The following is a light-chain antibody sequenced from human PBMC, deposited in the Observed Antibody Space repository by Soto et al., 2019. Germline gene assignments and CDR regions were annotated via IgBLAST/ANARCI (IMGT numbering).Light chain of an antibody. CDR2: SNN. V-gene: IGLV1-44*01. CDR1: STNIGAGYG. CDR3: AAWDDSLNGRV. Sequence: QSVLTQPPSVSGAPGQRVSISCTGSSTNIGAGYGVHWYQQRPGTAPKLLIYSNNQRPSGVPDRFSGSKSGTSASLAISGLQSEDEADYYCAAWDDSLNGRVFGGGTKLTVL. J-gene: IGLJ3*02.